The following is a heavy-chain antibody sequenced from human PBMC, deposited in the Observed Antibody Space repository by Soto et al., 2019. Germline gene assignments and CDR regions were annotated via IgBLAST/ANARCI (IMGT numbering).Heavy chain of an antibody. D-gene: IGHD4-17*01. CDR3: ARLMTSVTQRDAFYI. CDR2: ISPSNGNT. Sequence: ASVKVSCKASGYTFTSYGISWVRQAPGQGLEWMGWISPSNGNTNYAQNLQGRVTMTTDTSTTTAYMELRSLRSDDTAVYYCARLMTSVTQRDAFYIWGQGTMVTVSS. J-gene: IGHJ3*02. CDR1: GYTFTSYG. V-gene: IGHV1-18*01.